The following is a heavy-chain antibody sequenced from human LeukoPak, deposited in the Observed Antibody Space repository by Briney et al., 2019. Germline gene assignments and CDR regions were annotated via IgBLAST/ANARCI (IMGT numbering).Heavy chain of an antibody. Sequence: PGGSLRLSCAASGFTFSSYAMSWVRQAPGKGLEWVSAISGSGGSTYYADSVKGRFTISRDNSKNTLYLQMNSLRAEDTAVYYCAKAQGERNSGSYHFDYWGQGTLVTVSS. CDR1: GFTFSSYA. V-gene: IGHV3-23*01. CDR3: AKAQGERNSGSYHFDY. J-gene: IGHJ4*02. D-gene: IGHD1-26*01. CDR2: ISGSGGST.